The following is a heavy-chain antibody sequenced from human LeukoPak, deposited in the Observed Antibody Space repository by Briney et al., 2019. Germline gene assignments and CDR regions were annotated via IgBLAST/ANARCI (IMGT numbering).Heavy chain of an antibody. J-gene: IGHJ6*04. V-gene: IGHV3-7*01. D-gene: IGHD3-10*02. CDR1: GFTFNTYW. CDR2: VRPDGREQ. CDR3: AELGITMIGGV. Sequence: GGSLRLSCSASGFTFNTYWMSWVRQAPGKGLQWVANVRPDGREQRYVDSVKGRFTISRDNAKNSLYLQMNSLRAEDTAVYYCAELGITMIGGVWGKGTTVTISS.